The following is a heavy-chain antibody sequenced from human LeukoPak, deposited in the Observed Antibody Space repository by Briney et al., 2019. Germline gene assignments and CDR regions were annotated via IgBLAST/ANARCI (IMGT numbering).Heavy chain of an antibody. Sequence: SSETLSLTCAVYGGSFSGYYWSWIRQPAGKGLEWIGRIYTSGSTNYNPSLKSRVTMSVDTSKNQFSLKLSSVTAADTAVYYCARGDYYYYYGMDVWGQGTTVTVSS. CDR2: IYTSGST. CDR3: ARGDYYYYYGMDV. V-gene: IGHV4-59*10. CDR1: GGSFSGYY. J-gene: IGHJ6*02.